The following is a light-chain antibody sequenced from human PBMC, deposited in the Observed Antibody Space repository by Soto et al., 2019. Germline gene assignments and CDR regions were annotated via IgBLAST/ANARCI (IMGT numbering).Light chain of an antibody. J-gene: IGLJ2*01. V-gene: IGLV4-69*01. Sequence: QPVLTQSPSASASLGASVKLTCTLSSGHSSYAIAWHQQQPEKGPRYLMKLNSDGSHSKGDGIPDRFSGSSSGAERYLTISRLQSEDEADYYCQTWGTGIEVFGGGTQVTVL. CDR3: QTWGTGIEV. CDR2: LNSDGSH. CDR1: SGHSSYA.